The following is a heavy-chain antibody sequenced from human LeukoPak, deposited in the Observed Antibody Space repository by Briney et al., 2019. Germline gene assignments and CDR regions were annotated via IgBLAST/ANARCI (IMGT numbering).Heavy chain of an antibody. CDR2: ISSSSSYI. D-gene: IGHD3-22*01. Sequence: GGSLRLSCAASGFTFSSYSMNWVRQAPGKGLEWVSSISSSSSYIYYADSVKGRFTISRANAKTSLYLQMNSLRAEDTAVYYCAREDSSGYYYEFDYWGQGTLVTVSS. J-gene: IGHJ4*02. CDR3: AREDSSGYYYEFDY. CDR1: GFTFSSYS. V-gene: IGHV3-21*01.